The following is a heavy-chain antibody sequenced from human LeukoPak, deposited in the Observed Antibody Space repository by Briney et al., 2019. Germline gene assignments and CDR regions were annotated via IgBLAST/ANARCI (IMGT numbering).Heavy chain of an antibody. CDR3: ARGRSYSNYRIGGFDP. J-gene: IGHJ5*02. Sequence: PSETLSLTCAVYGGSFSGYYWSWIRPPPGKGLEWIVEINHSGSTNYNPSLKSRVTISVDTSKNQFSLKLSSVTAADTAVYYCARGRSYSNYRIGGFDPWGQGTLVTVSS. CDR2: INHSGST. D-gene: IGHD4-11*01. V-gene: IGHV4-34*01. CDR1: GGSFSGYY.